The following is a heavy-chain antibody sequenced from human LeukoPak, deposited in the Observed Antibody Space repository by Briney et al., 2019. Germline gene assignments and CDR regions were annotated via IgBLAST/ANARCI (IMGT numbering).Heavy chain of an antibody. CDR3: ARDNGVGANADAFDI. CDR2: IYHSGST. J-gene: IGHJ3*02. Sequence: SGTLSLTXTVSGGSISSGSYYWSWIRQPAGKGLEWIGSIYHSGSTYYNPSLKSRVTISVDTSKNQFSLKLSSVTAADTAVYYCARDNGVGANADAFDIWGQGTMVTVSS. D-gene: IGHD1-26*01. V-gene: IGHV4-39*07. CDR1: GGSISSGSYY.